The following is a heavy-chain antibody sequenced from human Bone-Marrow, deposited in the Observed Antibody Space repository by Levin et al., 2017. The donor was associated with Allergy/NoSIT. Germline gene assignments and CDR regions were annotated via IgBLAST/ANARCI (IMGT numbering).Heavy chain of an antibody. CDR1: GGSLSSSTYY. D-gene: IGHD2-15*01. Sequence: SQTLSLTCTVSGGSLSSSTYYWGWIRQPPGKGLEWIGNIYYSGNTYYNPSLKSRVTISVDTSKNQFSLKLSSVTAADTAVYYCARDSPNCSGGNCFLYYFDYWGQGTLVTVSS. V-gene: IGHV4-39*07. CDR3: ARDSPNCSGGNCFLYYFDY. J-gene: IGHJ4*02. CDR2: IYYSGNT.